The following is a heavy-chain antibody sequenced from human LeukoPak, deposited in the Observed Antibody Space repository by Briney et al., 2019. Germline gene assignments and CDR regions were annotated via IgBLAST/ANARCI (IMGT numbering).Heavy chain of an antibody. V-gene: IGHV4-59*08. J-gene: IGHJ4*02. D-gene: IGHD2-15*01. CDR1: GGSISSYY. Sequence: SETLSLTCTVSGGSISSYYWSWIRQPPGKGLEWIGYIYYSGSTNYNPSLKSRVTISVDTSKNQFSLKLSSVTAADTAVYYCARLGGGIVVVVADWGQGTLVTVSS. CDR2: IYYSGST. CDR3: ARLGGGIVVVVAD.